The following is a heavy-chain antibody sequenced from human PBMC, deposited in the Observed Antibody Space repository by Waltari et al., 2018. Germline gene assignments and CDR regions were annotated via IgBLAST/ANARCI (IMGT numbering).Heavy chain of an antibody. CDR1: GFRFRSND. D-gene: IGHD2-15*01. J-gene: IGHJ4*02. Sequence: QVQLVESGGGVAQPGRSPRLPCAASGFRFRSNDLYLFRQAPGRGLEWVACISYDRFNKHYAESVKGRFAISRDNSRNTLYLQMNSLRAEETAVYYCATELPGLSGGSWTFNYWGQGALVIVSS. CDR2: ISYDRFNK. V-gene: IGHV3-30*09. CDR3: ATELPGLSGGSWTFNY.